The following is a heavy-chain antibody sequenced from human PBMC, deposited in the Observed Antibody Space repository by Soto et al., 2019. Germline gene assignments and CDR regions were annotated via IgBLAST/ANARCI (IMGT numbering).Heavy chain of an antibody. CDR2: ISYDGSNT. J-gene: IGHJ4*02. CDR1: GFSFSAYS. D-gene: IGHD2-2*01. V-gene: IGHV3-30-3*01. CDR3: ARDQGRSITCQLDY. Sequence: GGSLRLSCVGSGFSFSAYSMHWVRQAPGKGLEWVAVISYDGSNTYYADSVKGRFTISRDNMLYLQMNSLRAEDTAVYYCARDQGRSITCQLDYWGQGTLVTVSS.